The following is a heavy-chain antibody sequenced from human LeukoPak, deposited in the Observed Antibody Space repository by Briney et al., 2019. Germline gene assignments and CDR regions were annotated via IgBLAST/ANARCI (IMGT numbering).Heavy chain of an antibody. D-gene: IGHD6-6*01. CDR2: IWYDGSNK. CDR3: AKGYYSSSYVDY. V-gene: IGHV3-33*06. Sequence: GGSLRLSCAASGFTFSSYGMHWVRQAPGKGLEWVAVIWYDGSNKYYADSVKGRFTISRDNSKNTLYLQMNSLRAEDTAVYYCAKGYYSSSYVDYWGQGPLVTVSS. J-gene: IGHJ4*02. CDR1: GFTFSSYG.